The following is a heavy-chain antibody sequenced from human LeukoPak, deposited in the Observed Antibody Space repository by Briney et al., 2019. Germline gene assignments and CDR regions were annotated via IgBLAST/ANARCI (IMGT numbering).Heavy chain of an antibody. V-gene: IGHV4-61*02. CDR1: GGSISSGSYY. J-gene: IGHJ4*02. CDR3: ARAVPPSLEWFYY. Sequence: SQTLSLTCTVSGGSISSGSYYWSWIRQPAGKGLEWIGRIYTSGSTNYNPSLKSRVTISVDTSKNQFSLKLSSVTAADTAVYYCARAVPPSLEWFYYWGRGTLVTVSS. CDR2: IYTSGST. D-gene: IGHD3-3*01.